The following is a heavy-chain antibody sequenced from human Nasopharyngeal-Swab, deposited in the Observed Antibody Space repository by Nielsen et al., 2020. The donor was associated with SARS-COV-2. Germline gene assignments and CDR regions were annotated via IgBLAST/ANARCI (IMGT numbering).Heavy chain of an antibody. CDR3: ARVDSLSGSPPRDDC. J-gene: IGHJ4*02. D-gene: IGHD1-1*01. V-gene: IGHV1-18*01. CDR2: VSGYNGIT. CDR1: GGTFSSYA. Sequence: ASVKVSCKASGGTFSSYAISWVRQAPGQGLEWMGWVSGYNGITDFAQKFQGRVTMTTDTSTNTAYMELRSLRSDDTAVYYCARVDSLSGSPPRDDCWGQGTLVTVSS.